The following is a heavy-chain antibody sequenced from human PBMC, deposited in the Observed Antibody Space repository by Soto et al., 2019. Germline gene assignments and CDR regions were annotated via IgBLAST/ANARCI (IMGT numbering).Heavy chain of an antibody. Sequence: ASVKVSCKTSGYTITGYYMHWVRQAPGQGLEWMGWINPNSGGTNYAQKFQGRVTMTEDTSTDTAYMELSSLRSEDTAVYYCATGARTNTDLYYYYYGMDVWGQGTTVTVSS. V-gene: IGHV1-2*02. CDR1: GYTITGYY. J-gene: IGHJ6*02. D-gene: IGHD2-8*02. CDR3: ATGARTNTDLYYYYYGMDV. CDR2: INPNSGGT.